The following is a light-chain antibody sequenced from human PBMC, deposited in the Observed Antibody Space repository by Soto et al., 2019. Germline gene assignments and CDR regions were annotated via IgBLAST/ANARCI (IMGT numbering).Light chain of an antibody. CDR2: AAS. V-gene: IGKV1-39*01. J-gene: IGKJ1*01. Sequence: DIQMAQFPSSLSDPLGAGVTVTWRASQTISSYLNWYQQKPGRAPKLLIYAASNLESGVPSRFSGSGSGTDFTLTISSLQPEDFATYYCQQSYSTWTFGQGTKVDIK. CDR1: QTISSY. CDR3: QQSYSTWT.